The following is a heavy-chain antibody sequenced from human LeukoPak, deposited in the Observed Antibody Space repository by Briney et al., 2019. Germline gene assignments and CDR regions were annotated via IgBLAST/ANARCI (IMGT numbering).Heavy chain of an antibody. Sequence: SETLSLTCTVSGGSISSSSYYWGWIRQPPGKGLEWIGSIYYSGSTYYNPSLKSRVTISVDTSKNQFSLKLSSVTAADTAVYCCARTAYRHNDYWGQGTLVTVSS. V-gene: IGHV4-39*01. D-gene: IGHD5-18*01. CDR2: IYYSGST. J-gene: IGHJ4*02. CDR3: ARTAYRHNDY. CDR1: GGSISSSSYY.